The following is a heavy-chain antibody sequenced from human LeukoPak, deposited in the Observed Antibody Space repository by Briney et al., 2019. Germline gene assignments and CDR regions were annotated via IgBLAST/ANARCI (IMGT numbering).Heavy chain of an antibody. V-gene: IGHV1-18*01. CDR3: VRERYTSSWYYFDL. J-gene: IGHJ4*02. D-gene: IGHD6-13*01. CDR2: ISAYNGNT. Sequence: ASVKVSCKASGYTFTSYGISWVRQAPGQGLEWMGWISAYNGNTNYAQKLQGRVTMTTDTSTSTAYMELRSLTSDDTAVYYCVRERYTSSWYYFDLWGQGTLVTVSS. CDR1: GYTFTSYG.